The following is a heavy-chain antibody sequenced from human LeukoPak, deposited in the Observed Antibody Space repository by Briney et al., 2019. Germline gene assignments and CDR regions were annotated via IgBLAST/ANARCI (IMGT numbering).Heavy chain of an antibody. Sequence: SETLSLTCAVYGGSFSGYYWSWIRQPPGKGLEWIGYIYYSGSTNYNPSLKGRVTISVDTSKNQFSLKLSSVTAADTAVYYCASHGYSYGSRYYYGMDVWGQGTTVTVSS. D-gene: IGHD5-18*01. V-gene: IGHV4-59*08. CDR1: GGSFSGYY. CDR3: ASHGYSYGSRYYYGMDV. CDR2: IYYSGST. J-gene: IGHJ6*02.